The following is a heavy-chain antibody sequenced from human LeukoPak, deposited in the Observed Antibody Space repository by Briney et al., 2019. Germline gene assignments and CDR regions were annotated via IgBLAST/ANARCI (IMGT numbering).Heavy chain of an antibody. V-gene: IGHV3-7*01. Sequence: GGSLRLSCAASGFTFSTYWMNWVRQTPGKGLEWVANIKGDGSEQNYVDSVKGRFTISRDNAKNSLYLQMSSLRGEDTAVYYCASGGGWMIESWGPGTLVTVSS. CDR2: IKGDGSEQ. J-gene: IGHJ4*02. D-gene: IGHD6-19*01. CDR1: GFTFSTYW. CDR3: ASGGGWMIES.